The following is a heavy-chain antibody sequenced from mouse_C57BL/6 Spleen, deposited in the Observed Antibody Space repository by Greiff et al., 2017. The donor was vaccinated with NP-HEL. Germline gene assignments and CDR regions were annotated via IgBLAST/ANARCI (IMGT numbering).Heavy chain of an antibody. Sequence: EVMLVESGGGLVKPGGSLKLSCAASGFTFSSYAMSWVRQTPEKRLEWVATISDGGSYTYYPDNVKGRFTISRDNAKNNLYLQMSHLKSEDTAMYYCARESSYWYFDCWGQGTTLTVSS. J-gene: IGHJ2*01. CDR3: ARESSYWYFDC. V-gene: IGHV5-4*01. CDR1: GFTFSSYA. CDR2: ISDGGSYT. D-gene: IGHD1-1*01.